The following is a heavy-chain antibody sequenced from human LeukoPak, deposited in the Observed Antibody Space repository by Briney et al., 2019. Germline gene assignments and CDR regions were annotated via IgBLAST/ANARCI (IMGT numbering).Heavy chain of an antibody. V-gene: IGHV3-33*01. D-gene: IGHD1-26*01. Sequence: GGSLRLSCAASGFTFGSYGMHWVRQAPGKGLEWVALIWYDGSDKYYADSVKGRFTISRDNSKNTLYLQMNSLRAEDTAVYYCARDSLVGASPRKDYWGQGTLVTVSS. J-gene: IGHJ4*02. CDR3: ARDSLVGASPRKDY. CDR2: IWYDGSDK. CDR1: GFTFGSYG.